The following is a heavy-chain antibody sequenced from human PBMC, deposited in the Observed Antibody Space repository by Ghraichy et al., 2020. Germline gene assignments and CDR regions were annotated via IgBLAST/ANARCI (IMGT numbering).Heavy chain of an antibody. J-gene: IGHJ4*02. D-gene: IGHD6-19*01. CDR3: AKESLSSPVT. CDR2: ISGSGGST. Sequence: GESLNISCAASGFTFSSYAMSWVRQAPGKGLEWVSAISGSGGSTYYADSVKGRFTISRDNSKNTLYLQMNSLRAEDTAVYYCAKESLSSPVTWGQGTLVTVSS. CDR1: GFTFSSYA. V-gene: IGHV3-23*01.